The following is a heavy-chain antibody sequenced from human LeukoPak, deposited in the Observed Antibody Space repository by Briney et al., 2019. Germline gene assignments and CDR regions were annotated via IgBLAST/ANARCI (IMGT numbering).Heavy chain of an antibody. CDR1: GFTFSSYW. D-gene: IGHD3-22*01. J-gene: IGHJ4*02. Sequence: GSLRLSCAASGFTFSSYWMSWVRQAPGKGLEWVANIKKDGSEKYYVDSVKGRFTVSRDNAKNSLYLQMNSLRAEDTAVYYCARDLYRIVVVPHYFDYWGQGTLVTVSS. CDR2: IKKDGSEK. CDR3: ARDLYRIVVVPHYFDY. V-gene: IGHV3-7*01.